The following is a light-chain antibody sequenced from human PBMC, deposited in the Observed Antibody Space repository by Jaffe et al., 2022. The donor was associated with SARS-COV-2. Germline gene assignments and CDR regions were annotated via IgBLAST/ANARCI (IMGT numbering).Light chain of an antibody. Sequence: SYELTQPPSVSVSPGQTARITCSGDALPKQYAYWYQQKPGQAPVLVIYKDSERPSGIPERFSGSSSGTTVTLTISGVQAEDEADYYCQSADSLGFGGGTKLTVL. CDR1: ALPKQY. CDR2: KDS. V-gene: IGLV3-25*03. J-gene: IGLJ2*01. CDR3: QSADSLG.